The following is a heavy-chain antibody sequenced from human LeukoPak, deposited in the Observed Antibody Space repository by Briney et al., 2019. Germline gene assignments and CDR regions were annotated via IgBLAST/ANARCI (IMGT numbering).Heavy chain of an antibody. CDR2: IKSDGSTT. Sequence: GGPLRLSCAASGFTFSSYWMHWVRQVPGKGLVWVSRIKSDGSTTTYADSVKGRFTISRDNAKNTLYLQMNSLRAEDTAVYYCARDQTYGDYWYFDLWGRGTLVTVSS. CDR3: ARDQTYGDYWYFDL. V-gene: IGHV3-74*01. CDR1: GFTFSSYW. J-gene: IGHJ2*01. D-gene: IGHD4-17*01.